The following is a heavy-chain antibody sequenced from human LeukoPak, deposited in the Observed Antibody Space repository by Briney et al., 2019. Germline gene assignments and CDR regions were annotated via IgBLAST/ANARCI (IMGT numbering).Heavy chain of an antibody. Sequence: ASVKVSCKASGYTFTGYYMHWVRQAPGQGLEWMGWINPNSGDTNNAQKFQGRVTMTRDTSISTAYMELSRLRSDDRAVYYCARPYCSGGSCYYYFDYWGQGTLVTVSS. CDR2: INPNSGDT. D-gene: IGHD2-15*01. CDR1: GYTFTGYY. V-gene: IGHV1-2*02. CDR3: ARPYCSGGSCYYYFDY. J-gene: IGHJ4*02.